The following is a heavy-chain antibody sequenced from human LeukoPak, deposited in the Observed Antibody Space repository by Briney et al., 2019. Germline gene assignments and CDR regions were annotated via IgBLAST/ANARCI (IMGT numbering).Heavy chain of an antibody. CDR3: ATSPGAYYDFWSGYYETY. Sequence: PGGSLRLSCAASGFTFSSYEMNWVRQAPGKGLEWVSYISGSGGTIHYADSVQGRFTVSRDNAKNSLFLQMDSLGVEDTAVYYCATSPGAYYDFWSGYYETYWGQGTLVAVSS. D-gene: IGHD3-3*01. CDR2: ISGSGGTI. V-gene: IGHV3-48*03. J-gene: IGHJ4*02. CDR1: GFTFSSYE.